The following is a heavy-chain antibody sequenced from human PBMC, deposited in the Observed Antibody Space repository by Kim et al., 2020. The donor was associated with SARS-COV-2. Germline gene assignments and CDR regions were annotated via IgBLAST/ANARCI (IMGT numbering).Heavy chain of an antibody. V-gene: IGHV3-7*05. CDR2: IKQDGSEK. Sequence: GGSLRLSCAASGFTFSTYWMSWVRQAPGKGLEWVANIKQDGSEKYYVDSVKGRFTISRDNTKNSLYLQMNSLRAEDTAGYYCRVVSVTTLDAFDIWGQGT. CDR1: GFTFSTYW. D-gene: IGHD4-17*01. CDR3: RVVSVTTLDAFDI. J-gene: IGHJ3*02.